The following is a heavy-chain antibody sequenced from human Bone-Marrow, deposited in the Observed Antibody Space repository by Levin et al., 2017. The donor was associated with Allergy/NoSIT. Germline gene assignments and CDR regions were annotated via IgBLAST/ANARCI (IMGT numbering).Heavy chain of an antibody. CDR1: GFTFSSYG. J-gene: IGHJ6*02. CDR3: ARCGYSYGDYQYYGMDV. D-gene: IGHD5-18*01. Sequence: AGGSLRLSCVASGFTFSSYGIHWVRQAPGKGLEWVAVISYDGSNKYYADSVKGRFTISRDNSKNTLYLQMNSLRAEDTAVYYCARCGYSYGDYQYYGMDVWGQGTTVTVSS. CDR2: ISYDGSNK. V-gene: IGHV3-30*03.